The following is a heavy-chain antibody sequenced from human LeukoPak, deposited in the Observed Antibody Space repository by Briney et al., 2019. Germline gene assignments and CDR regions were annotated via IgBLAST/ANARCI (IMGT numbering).Heavy chain of an antibody. V-gene: IGHV5-51*01. D-gene: IGHD3-9*01. CDR3: ARFLVLRDILTGYFAYYFDH. Sequence: GESLETSCKGSGYSFTSYWIGWVRQMPGKGLEWMGIIYPGDSDTRYSPSFQGQVTISADKSISTAYLQWSRLKASDTGMYYCARFLVLRDILTGYFAYYFDHWGEGTLVSPSS. CDR1: GYSFTSYW. CDR2: IYPGDSDT. J-gene: IGHJ4*02.